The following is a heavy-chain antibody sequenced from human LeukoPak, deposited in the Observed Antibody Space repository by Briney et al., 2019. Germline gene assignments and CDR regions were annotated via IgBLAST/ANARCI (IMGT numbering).Heavy chain of an antibody. J-gene: IGHJ4*02. CDR2: ISSSSSYI. CDR1: GFTFSSYS. D-gene: IGHD3-9*01. Sequence: GGSQRLSCAASGFTFSSYSMNWVRQAPGKGLEWVSSISSSSSYIYYADSVKGRFTISRDNAKNSLYLQMNSLRAEDTAVYYCARSYDILTGYSNFDYWGQGTLVTVSS. V-gene: IGHV3-21*01. CDR3: ARSYDILTGYSNFDY.